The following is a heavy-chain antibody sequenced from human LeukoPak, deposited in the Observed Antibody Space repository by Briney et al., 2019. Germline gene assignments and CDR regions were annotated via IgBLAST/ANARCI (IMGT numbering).Heavy chain of an antibody. J-gene: IGHJ3*02. CDR3: ARERLREYVTMVRGVRNDAFDI. Sequence: GGSLRLSCAASGFTFSSYWMSWVRQAPGKGLEWVANIKQDGSEKYYVDSVKGRFTISRDNANNSLYLQMNSLRDEDTAVYYCARERLREYVTMVRGVRNDAFDIWGQGTMVTVSS. D-gene: IGHD3-10*01. CDR2: IKQDGSEK. CDR1: GFTFSSYW. V-gene: IGHV3-7*01.